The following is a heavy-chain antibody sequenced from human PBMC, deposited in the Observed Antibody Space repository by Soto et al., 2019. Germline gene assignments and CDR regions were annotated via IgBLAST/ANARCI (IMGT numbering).Heavy chain of an antibody. Sequence: SETLSLTCTVSGGSISSYYWSWIRQPPGKGLEWIGYIYYSGSTNYNPSLKSRVTISVDTSKNQFSLKLSSVTAADTAVYYCGRGPIQLLWFGESYYMDVWGKGTTVTVSS. D-gene: IGHD3-10*01. CDR2: IYYSGST. J-gene: IGHJ6*03. V-gene: IGHV4-59*01. CDR3: GRGPIQLLWFGESYYMDV. CDR1: GGSISSYY.